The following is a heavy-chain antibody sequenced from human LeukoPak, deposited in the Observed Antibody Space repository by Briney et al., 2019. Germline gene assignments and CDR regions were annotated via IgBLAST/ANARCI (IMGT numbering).Heavy chain of an antibody. CDR1: GFTFSSYA. D-gene: IGHD2-8*01. CDR3: AKEMDASYLIVLMVYAIDY. J-gene: IGHJ4*02. Sequence: GGSLRLSCAASGFTFSSYAMRWVRQAPGKGLEWVSAINGSGGSTYYADSVKGRFTISRDNSKNTLYLQMNGLRAEDTAVYYCAKEMDASYLIVLMVYAIDYWGQGTLVTVSS. V-gene: IGHV3-23*01. CDR2: INGSGGST.